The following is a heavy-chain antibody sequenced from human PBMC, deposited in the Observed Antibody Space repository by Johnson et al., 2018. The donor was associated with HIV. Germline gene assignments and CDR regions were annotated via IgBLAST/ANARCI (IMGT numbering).Heavy chain of an antibody. Sequence: VQLVESGGGLVQPGVSLRLSCAASGFTLSNHWMSWVRQAPGKGLEYVANVNQDGSAKFYVDSVKGRFTISRDNAKNSLYLQMNSLRDEDTAVYYCVTADRGSAWGQGTTVTVSS. CDR2: VNQDGSAK. V-gene: IGHV3-7*05. CDR1: GFTLSNHW. J-gene: IGHJ3*01. D-gene: IGHD1-26*01. CDR3: VTADRGSA.